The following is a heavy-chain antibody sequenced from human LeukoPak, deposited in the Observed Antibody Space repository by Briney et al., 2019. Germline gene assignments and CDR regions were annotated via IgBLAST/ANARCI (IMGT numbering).Heavy chain of an antibody. CDR2: IDPSDSYT. D-gene: IGHD5-18*01. J-gene: IGHJ4*02. CDR3: ARRRGYSYGHSDY. Sequence: GESLRISCQGSGYSFTSYWISWVRQMPGKGLEWMGRIDPSDSYTNCSPSFQGHVTISADKSISTAYLQWSSLKASDTAMYYCARRRGYSYGHSDYWGQGTLVTVSS. V-gene: IGHV5-10-1*01. CDR1: GYSFTSYW.